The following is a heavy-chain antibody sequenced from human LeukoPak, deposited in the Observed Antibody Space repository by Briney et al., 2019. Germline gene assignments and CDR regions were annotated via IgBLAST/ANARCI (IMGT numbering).Heavy chain of an antibody. J-gene: IGHJ6*02. V-gene: IGHV3-30*18. CDR3: AKGRGSSGYYTYYYYYGMDV. CDR1: GFTFSSYG. D-gene: IGHD3-22*01. Sequence: GGSLRLSCAASGFTFSSYGMHWVRQAPGKGLEWVAVISHDGSNKYYADSVKGRFTISRDNSKNTLYLQMNSLRAEDTAVYYCAKGRGSSGYYTYYYYYGMDVWGQGTTVTVSS. CDR2: ISHDGSNK.